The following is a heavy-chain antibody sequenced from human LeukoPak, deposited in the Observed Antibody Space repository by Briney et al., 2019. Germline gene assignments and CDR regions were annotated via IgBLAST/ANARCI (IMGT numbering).Heavy chain of an antibody. CDR3: GRDSGLGYCSGGSCYPPVY. CDR2: ISSSGSYI. CDR1: AFTFSSYS. D-gene: IGHD2-15*01. V-gene: IGHV3-21*01. Sequence: AGSLRLSCAASAFTFSSYSMNWVRQAPGQGLEWVSSISSSGSYIYYAVSVRGGFTIYRDTATNSLYLQIIRLRATATAFSYCGRDSGLGYCSGGSCYPPVYWGQGTLVSVSS. J-gene: IGHJ4*02.